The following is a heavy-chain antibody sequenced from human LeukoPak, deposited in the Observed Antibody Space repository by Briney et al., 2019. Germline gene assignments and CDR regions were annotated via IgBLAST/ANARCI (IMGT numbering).Heavy chain of an antibody. CDR3: ARDSNRGLFWSGFDY. V-gene: IGHV3-30-3*01. Sequence: PGGSLRLSCAASGFTFSSYAMHWVRQAPGKGLEWVAVISYDGSNKYYADSVKGRFTISRDNAKNSLYLQMNSLRAEDTAVYYCARDSNRGLFWSGFDYWGQGTLVTVSS. D-gene: IGHD3-3*01. CDR2: ISYDGSNK. CDR1: GFTFSSYA. J-gene: IGHJ4*02.